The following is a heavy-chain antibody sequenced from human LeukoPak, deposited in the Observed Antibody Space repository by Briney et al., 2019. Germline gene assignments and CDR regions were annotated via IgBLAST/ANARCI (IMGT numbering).Heavy chain of an antibody. D-gene: IGHD3-10*01. CDR1: GFTFSSYW. J-gene: IGHJ6*03. CDR2: IKQDGSEK. Sequence: GGSLRLSCAASGFTFSSYWMSWVRQAPGKGLEWVANIKQDGSEKYYVDSVKGRFTISRDNAKNSLYLQMNSLRAEDTAVYYCARDVTYYYASGMVYYYMDVWGKGTTVTISS. CDR3: ARDVTYYYASGMVYYYMDV. V-gene: IGHV3-7*01.